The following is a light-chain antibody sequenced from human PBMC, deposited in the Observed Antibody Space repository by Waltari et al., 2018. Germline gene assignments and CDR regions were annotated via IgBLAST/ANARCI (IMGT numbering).Light chain of an antibody. CDR2: DNN. CDR1: SSNIGTNY. V-gene: IGLV1-51*01. J-gene: IGLJ3*02. CDR3: GTWDSSLNHGRV. Sequence: QSVLTQPPSVSAAPGQMVTISCSGSSSNIGTNYVSCYQQIPGTAPKLLIYDNNKRPSGIPDRFSGSKSGTSATLGITGLQTGDEADYYCGTWDSSLNHGRVFGGGTKLTVL.